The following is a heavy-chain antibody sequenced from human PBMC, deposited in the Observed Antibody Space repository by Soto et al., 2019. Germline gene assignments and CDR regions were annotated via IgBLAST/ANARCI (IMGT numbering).Heavy chain of an antibody. CDR3: ASDYCSGGSCYLRGYYYYGMDV. J-gene: IGHJ6*02. CDR2: IIPIFGTA. D-gene: IGHD2-15*01. CDR1: GGTFSSYA. Sequence: ASVKVSCKASGGTFSSYAISWVRLAPGQGLEWMGGIIPIFGTANDAQKFQGRVTITADESTSTAYMELSSLRSEDTAVYYCASDYCSGGSCYLRGYYYYGMDVWGQGTTVTVSS. V-gene: IGHV1-69*13.